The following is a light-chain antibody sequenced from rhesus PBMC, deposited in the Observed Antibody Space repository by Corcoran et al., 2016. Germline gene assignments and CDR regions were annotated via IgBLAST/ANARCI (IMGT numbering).Light chain of an antibody. CDR2: AAS. CDR3: QQYDDLPYS. V-gene: IGKV1-19*01. J-gene: IGKJ2*01. Sequence: DIQMTQSPSSLSASVGDKVTITCHASRGISRCLAWYQQKPGKAPKPLINAASNLQSGVPSRFSGSGSGADYTLTFRSLQPEDFATYYCQQYDDLPYSFGQGTKVEI. CDR1: RGISRC.